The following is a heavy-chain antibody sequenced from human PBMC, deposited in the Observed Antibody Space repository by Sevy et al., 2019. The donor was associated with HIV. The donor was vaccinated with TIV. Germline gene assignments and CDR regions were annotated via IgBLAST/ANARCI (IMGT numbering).Heavy chain of an antibody. CDR2: IWYDGSNK. J-gene: IGHJ4*02. V-gene: IGHV3-33*06. D-gene: IGHD6-13*01. CDR3: AKPPYSGSWYSLDY. CDR1: GFTFSSYG. Sequence: GGSLRLSCAASGFTFSSYGMHWVRQAPGKGLEWVAVIWYDGSNKYYADSVKGGFKISRDNSKNTLYLQMNSLRAEDTAVYYCAKPPYSGSWYSLDYWGQGTLVTVSS.